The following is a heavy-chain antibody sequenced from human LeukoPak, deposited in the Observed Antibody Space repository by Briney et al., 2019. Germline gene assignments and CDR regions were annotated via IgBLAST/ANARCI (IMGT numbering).Heavy chain of an antibody. V-gene: IGHV4-59*01. CDR3: AVSGSYYPVFDY. J-gene: IGHJ4*02. D-gene: IGHD1-26*01. Sequence: SGTLSLTCTVSGGSISSYYWSWIRQPPGKGLEWIGYIYYSGSTNYNPSLKSRVTISVDTSKNQFSLKLSSVTAADTAVYYCAVSGSYYPVFDYWGQGTLVTVSS. CDR1: GGSISSYY. CDR2: IYYSGST.